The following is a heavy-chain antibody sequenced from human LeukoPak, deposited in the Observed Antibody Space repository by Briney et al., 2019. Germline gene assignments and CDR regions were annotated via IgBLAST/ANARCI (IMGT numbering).Heavy chain of an antibody. Sequence: ASVKVSCKVSGYTLTELSMHWVRQTPGKGLEWMGGFDPEDGETIYAQKSQGRVTMTEDTSTDTAYMELSSLRSEDTAVYYCATVSPGHDYGGPELDYWGQGTLVTVSS. J-gene: IGHJ4*02. V-gene: IGHV1-24*01. CDR3: ATVSPGHDYGGPELDY. CDR2: FDPEDGET. D-gene: IGHD4-23*01. CDR1: GYTLTELS.